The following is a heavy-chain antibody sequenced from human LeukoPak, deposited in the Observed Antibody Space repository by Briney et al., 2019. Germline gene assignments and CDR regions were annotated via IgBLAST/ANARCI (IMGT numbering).Heavy chain of an antibody. CDR3: TGNYYGSGSYADFDY. D-gene: IGHD3-10*01. V-gene: IGHV3-73*01. CDR1: GFIFSSHG. J-gene: IGHJ4*02. CDR2: IRSTANGYAT. Sequence: GGSLRLSCAASGFIFSSHGMNWVRQAPGKGLEWVGRIRSTANGYATAYAASVKGRFTISRDDSKNTAYLQMDSLKTEDTAVYYCTGNYYGSGSYADFDYWGQGTLVTVSS.